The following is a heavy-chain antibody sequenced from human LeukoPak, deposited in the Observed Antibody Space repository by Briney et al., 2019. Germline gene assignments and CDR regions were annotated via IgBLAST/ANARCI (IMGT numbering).Heavy chain of an antibody. CDR3: AKDMKATVVSPDFDY. D-gene: IGHD4-23*01. J-gene: IGHJ4*02. V-gene: IGHV3-9*01. CDR2: ISWNSGSI. Sequence: GGSLRLSCAASGFTFDDYAMHWVRQAPGKGLEWVSGISWNSGSIGYADSVKGRFTISRDNAKNSLYLQMNSLRPEDTALYYCAKDMKATVVSPDFDYWGQGTLVTVSS. CDR1: GFTFDDYA.